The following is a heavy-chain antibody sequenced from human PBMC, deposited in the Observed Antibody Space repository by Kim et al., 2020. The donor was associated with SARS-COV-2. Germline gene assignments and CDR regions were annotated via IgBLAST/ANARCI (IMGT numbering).Heavy chain of an antibody. Sequence: SETLSLTCAVYGGSFSGYYWSWIRQPPGKGLEWIGEINHSGSTNYNPSLKSRVTISVDTSKNQFSLKLSSVTAADTAVYYCARGARRSYWQQPFDYWGQGTLVTVSS. CDR1: GGSFSGYY. CDR3: ARGARRSYWQQPFDY. D-gene: IGHD6-13*01. J-gene: IGHJ4*02. V-gene: IGHV4-34*01. CDR2: INHSGST.